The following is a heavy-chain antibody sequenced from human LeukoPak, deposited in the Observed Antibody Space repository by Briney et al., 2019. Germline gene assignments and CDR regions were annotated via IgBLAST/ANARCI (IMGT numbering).Heavy chain of an antibody. V-gene: IGHV4-34*01. CDR2: INHSGST. CDR3: ARRDYGSGYYYYMDV. CDR1: GGSFSGYY. J-gene: IGHJ6*03. D-gene: IGHD3-10*01. Sequence: SETLSLTCAVYGGSFSGYYWSWIRQPPGKGLEWIGEINHSGSTNYNPSLKSRVTISVDTSKSQFSLDLSSVTAADTAVYYCARRDYGSGYYYYMDVWGKGTMVTISS.